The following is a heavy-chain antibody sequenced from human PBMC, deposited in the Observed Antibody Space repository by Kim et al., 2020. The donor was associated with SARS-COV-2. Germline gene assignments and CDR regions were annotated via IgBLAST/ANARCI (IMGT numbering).Heavy chain of an antibody. D-gene: IGHD3-10*01. CDR3: ARYLRQGSYYSVY. J-gene: IGHJ4*02. CDR1: GGSISSSSYY. Sequence: SETLSLTCTVSGGSISSSSYYWGWLRQPPGKGLEWIGSAYYSGSTYYNPSLKSRVAISVDTTKNQFSLKLTSVTAADTAVYYCARYLRQGSYYSVYWGQG. V-gene: IGHV4-39*01. CDR2: AYYSGST.